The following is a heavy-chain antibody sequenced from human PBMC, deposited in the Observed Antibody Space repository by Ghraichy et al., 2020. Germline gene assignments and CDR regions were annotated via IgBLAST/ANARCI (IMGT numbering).Heavy chain of an antibody. Sequence: SGPTLVKPTQTLTLTCTFSGFSLSTSGVGVGWIRQPPGKALEWLALIYWDDDKRYSPSLKSRLTITKDTSKNQVVLTMTNMDPVDTATYYCAHRPLGEYHPNWFDPWGQGTLVTVSS. V-gene: IGHV2-5*02. CDR1: GFSLSTSGVG. J-gene: IGHJ5*02. CDR3: AHRPLGEYHPNWFDP. D-gene: IGHD3-16*01. CDR2: IYWDDDK.